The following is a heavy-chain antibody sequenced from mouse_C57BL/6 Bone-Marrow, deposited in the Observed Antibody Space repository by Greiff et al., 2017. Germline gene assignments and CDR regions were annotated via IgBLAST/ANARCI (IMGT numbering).Heavy chain of an antibody. Sequence: EVQLQQSGPVLVKPGASVKMSCKASGYTFTDYYMNWVKQSHGKSLEWIGVINPYNGGTSYNQKFKGKATLTVDKSSSTAYMKLNSLTSEDSAVYYCAKEPVVATGGVYYYAMDYWGQGTSVTVSS. J-gene: IGHJ4*01. CDR2: INPYNGGT. V-gene: IGHV1-19*01. D-gene: IGHD1-1*01. CDR1: GYTFTDYY. CDR3: AKEPVVATGGVYYYAMDY.